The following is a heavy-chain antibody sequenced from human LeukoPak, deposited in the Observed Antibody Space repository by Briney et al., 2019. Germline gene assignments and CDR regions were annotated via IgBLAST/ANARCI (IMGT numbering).Heavy chain of an antibody. CDR3: ARSAMVRGVIMGWFDP. J-gene: IGHJ5*02. Sequence: PSETLCLTCTVSGGSVSSYDWSWIRQPPGKGLEWIGSIYTSGSTNYNASLKSRVTITFDATKNQFSLKLSSVTAADTAVYYCARSAMVRGVIMGWFDPWRQGTLVTVSS. CDR2: IYTSGST. V-gene: IGHV4-4*09. CDR1: GGSVSSYD. D-gene: IGHD3-10*01.